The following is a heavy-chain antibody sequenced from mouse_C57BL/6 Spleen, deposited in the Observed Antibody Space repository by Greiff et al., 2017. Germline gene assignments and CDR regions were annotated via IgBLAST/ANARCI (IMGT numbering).Heavy chain of an antibody. CDR2: IDPEDGDT. V-gene: IGHV14-1*01. CDR3: TLYGSSPAWFAY. J-gene: IGHJ3*01. Sequence: VQLQQSRAELVRPGASVKLSCTASGFNIKDYYMHWVKQRPEQGLEWIGRIDPEDGDTEYAPKFQGKATMTADTSSNTAYLQLSSLTSEDTAVYYCTLYGSSPAWFAYWGQGTLVTVSA. CDR1: GFNIKDYY. D-gene: IGHD1-1*01.